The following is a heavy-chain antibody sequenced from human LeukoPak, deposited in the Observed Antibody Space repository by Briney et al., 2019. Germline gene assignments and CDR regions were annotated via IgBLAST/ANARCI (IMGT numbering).Heavy chain of an antibody. D-gene: IGHD5-24*01. CDR2: IYYSGST. CDR1: GGSISSGGYY. Sequence: PSETLSLTCTVSGGSISSGGYYWSWIRQHPGKGLEWIGYIYYSGSTYYNPSLKSRVTISVDTSKNQFSLKLSSVTAADTAVYYCARLEMATIRAFDCWGQGTLVTVSS. CDR3: ARLEMATIRAFDC. J-gene: IGHJ4*02. V-gene: IGHV4-31*03.